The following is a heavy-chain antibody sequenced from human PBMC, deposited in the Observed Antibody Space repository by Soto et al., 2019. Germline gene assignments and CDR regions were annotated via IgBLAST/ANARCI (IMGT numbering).Heavy chain of an antibody. CDR2: ITPILGTA. D-gene: IGHD3-10*01. Sequence: QVQLVQSGAEVREPGSSVKVSCKASGGTFSSYAISWVRQAPGQGLEWMGGITPILGTATYAQKFQGRVPITADESTTTDYMEMSSLTSEDTAVYYCARGGGFYGSGTYYTHYFDYWGQGPLVTVSS. CDR1: GGTFSSYA. V-gene: IGHV1-69*01. CDR3: ARGGGFYGSGTYYTHYFDY. J-gene: IGHJ4*02.